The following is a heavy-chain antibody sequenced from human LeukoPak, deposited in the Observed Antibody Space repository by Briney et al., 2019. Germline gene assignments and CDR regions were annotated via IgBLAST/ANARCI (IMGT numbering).Heavy chain of an antibody. D-gene: IGHD2-15*01. V-gene: IGHV3-23*01. J-gene: IGHJ4*02. CDR3: AKRGQDCSGGNCYITAFDY. Sequence: GGSLRLSCAASGFTFHNYAMSWVRQSPGKGLEWVSGISASGNRTYYADSVKGRFVISRDNSKNTLYLQMNSLRAEDTAVYYCAKRGQDCSGGNCYITAFDYWGQGTLVTVSS. CDR2: ISASGNRT. CDR1: GFTFHNYA.